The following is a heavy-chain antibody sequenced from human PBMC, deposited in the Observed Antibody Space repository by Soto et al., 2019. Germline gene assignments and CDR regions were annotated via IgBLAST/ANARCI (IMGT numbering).Heavy chain of an antibody. Sequence: QVQLVQSGAEVKKPGSSVKVSCKASGGTFSSYAISWVRQAPGQGLEWMGGIIPIFGTANYAQKLQGRVTITADESTSTAYMVLSSLRSEDTAVYYCASALPGISSGYLYYYYGMDVWGQGTTVTVSS. D-gene: IGHD3-22*01. J-gene: IGHJ6*02. CDR1: GGTFSSYA. CDR2: IIPIFGTA. V-gene: IGHV1-69*01. CDR3: ASALPGISSGYLYYYYGMDV.